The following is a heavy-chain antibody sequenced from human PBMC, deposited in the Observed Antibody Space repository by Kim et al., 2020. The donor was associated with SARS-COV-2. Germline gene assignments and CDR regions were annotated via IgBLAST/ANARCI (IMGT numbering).Heavy chain of an antibody. Sequence: GGSLRLSCAASGFTFSSYAMSWVRQAPGKGLEWVSAISGSGGSTYYADSVKGRFTISRDNSKNTLYLQMNSLRAEDTAVYYCAKDRWGYYYDSSGPPSHAFDIWGQGTMVTVSS. CDR3: AKDRWGYYYDSSGPPSHAFDI. V-gene: IGHV3-23*01. CDR1: GFTFSSYA. D-gene: IGHD3-22*01. J-gene: IGHJ3*02. CDR2: ISGSGGST.